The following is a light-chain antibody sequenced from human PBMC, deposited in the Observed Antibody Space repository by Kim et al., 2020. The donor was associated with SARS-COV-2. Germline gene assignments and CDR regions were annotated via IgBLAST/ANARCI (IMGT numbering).Light chain of an antibody. V-gene: IGLV6-57*01. CDR2: EDN. CDR3: QSYDSSLWV. Sequence: NFMLTQPHSVSESPGKTVTISCTRSSGSIASNYVQWYQQRPGSSPTTVIYEDNQRSSGVPDRFSGSIDSSSNSASLTISGLKTEDEADYYCQSYDSSLWVFGGGTKLTVL. J-gene: IGLJ3*02. CDR1: SGSIASNY.